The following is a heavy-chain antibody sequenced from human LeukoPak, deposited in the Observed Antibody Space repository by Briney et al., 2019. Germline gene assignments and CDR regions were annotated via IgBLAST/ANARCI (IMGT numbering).Heavy chain of an antibody. CDR2: TYYRSKWYN. D-gene: IGHD6-19*01. Sequence: SQTLSLTCAFSGDSVSSNSAAWHWIRQSPSRGLEWLGRTYYRSKWYNDYAVSVKSRITINPDTSKNQFSLQLNSVTPEDTAVYYCARVGDIAVGPFDYWGQGTLVTVSS. CDR3: ARVGDIAVGPFDY. CDR1: GDSVSSNSAA. J-gene: IGHJ4*02. V-gene: IGHV6-1*01.